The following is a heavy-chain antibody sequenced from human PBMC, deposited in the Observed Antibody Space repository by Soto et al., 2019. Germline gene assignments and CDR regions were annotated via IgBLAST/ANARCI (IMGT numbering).Heavy chain of an antibody. CDR3: ARDRSGVHFDY. CDR2: IYYSGGT. V-gene: IGHV4-31*03. Sequence: SETLSLTCTVSGGSISSGGYYWSWIRQHPGKGLEWIGYIYYSGGTYYNPSLKSRVTISVDTSKNQFSLKLSSVTAADTAVYYCARDRSGVHFDYWGQGTLVTVSS. D-gene: IGHD3-10*01. J-gene: IGHJ4*02. CDR1: GGSISSGGYY.